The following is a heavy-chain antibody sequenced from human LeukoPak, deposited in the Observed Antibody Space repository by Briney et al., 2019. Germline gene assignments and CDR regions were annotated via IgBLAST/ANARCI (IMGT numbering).Heavy chain of an antibody. CDR3: AREHGSQLDY. CDR2: ISSSGSST. CDR1: GFTFSNYE. D-gene: IGHD1-26*01. Sequence: PGGSLRLSCATSGFTFSNYEMSWVRQTPGKGLEWVSYISSSGSSTYYADSVKGRFTISRDNAKSSLCLQMDSLRAGDTAVYYCAREHGSQLDYWGRGTLVTVSS. V-gene: IGHV3-48*03. J-gene: IGHJ4*02.